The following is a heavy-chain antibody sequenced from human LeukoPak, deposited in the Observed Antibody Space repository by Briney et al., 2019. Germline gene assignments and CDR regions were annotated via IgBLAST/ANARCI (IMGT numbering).Heavy chain of an antibody. CDR1: GGSFSGYY. CDR3: ARGPANDY. Sequence: SETLSLTCAVYGGSFSGYYWSWIRQPPVKGLEWIGEINHSGSTNYNPSLKSRVTISVDTSKNQFSLKLSSVTAADTAVYYCARGPANDYWGQGTLVTVSS. V-gene: IGHV4-34*01. CDR2: INHSGST. D-gene: IGHD4/OR15-4a*01. J-gene: IGHJ4*02.